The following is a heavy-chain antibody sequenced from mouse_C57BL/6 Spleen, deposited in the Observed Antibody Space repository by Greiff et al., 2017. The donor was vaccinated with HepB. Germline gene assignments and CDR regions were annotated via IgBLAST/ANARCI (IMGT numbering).Heavy chain of an antibody. D-gene: IGHD2-1*01. CDR2: IYPGDGDT. Sequence: VQLQQSGPELVKPGASVKISCKASGYAFSSSWMNWVKQRPGKGLEWIGRIYPGDGDTNYNGKFKGKATLTADKSSSTAYMQLSSLTSEDSAVYCCASYYGNLFDYWGQCTTLTVSS. J-gene: IGHJ2*01. CDR1: GYAFSSSW. V-gene: IGHV1-82*01. CDR3: ASYYGNLFDY.